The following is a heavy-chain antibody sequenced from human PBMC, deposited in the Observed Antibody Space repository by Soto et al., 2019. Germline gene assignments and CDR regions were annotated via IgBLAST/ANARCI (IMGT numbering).Heavy chain of an antibody. V-gene: IGHV3-30*01. J-gene: IGHJ4*01. D-gene: IGHD3-3*01. CDR2: ISYDSSEI. Sequence: GGSLILSCAASGFTFRNNAMHWVRQAPGKGLEWVALISYDSSEIFYADSVKGRFTISRDNPENTLFLHMNSPRADDTAVYYCAIARVADSSLDHWGQGILVTVS. CDR1: GFTFRNNA. CDR3: AIARVADSSLDH.